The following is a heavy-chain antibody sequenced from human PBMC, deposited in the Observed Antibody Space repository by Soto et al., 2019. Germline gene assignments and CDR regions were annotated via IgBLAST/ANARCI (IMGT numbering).Heavy chain of an antibody. Sequence: QVQLVESGGGVVQPGRSLRLSCAASGFTFSSYAMHWVRQAPGKGLEWVAVISYDGSNKYYADSVKGRFTISRDNSKNTLSLQMNSLRAEDTAVYYCARDVSGYSSSWYYYYYYGMDVWGQGTTVTVSS. J-gene: IGHJ6*02. CDR1: GFTFSSYA. CDR2: ISYDGSNK. CDR3: ARDVSGYSSSWYYYYYYGMDV. V-gene: IGHV3-30-3*01. D-gene: IGHD6-13*01.